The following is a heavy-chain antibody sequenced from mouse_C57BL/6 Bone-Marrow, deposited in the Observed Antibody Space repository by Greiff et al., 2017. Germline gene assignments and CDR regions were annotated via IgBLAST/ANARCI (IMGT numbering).Heavy chain of an antibody. CDR1: GFNIKDDY. Sequence: EVQRVESGAELVRPGASVKLSCTASGFNIKDDYMHWVKQRPEQGLEWIGWIDPENGDTEYASKFPGKATITADTSSNTAYLQLSSLTSEDPVVYYCTISTVVEEGWFAYWGQGTLVTVSA. CDR2: IDPENGDT. J-gene: IGHJ3*01. V-gene: IGHV14-4*01. CDR3: TISTVVEEGWFAY. D-gene: IGHD1-1*01.